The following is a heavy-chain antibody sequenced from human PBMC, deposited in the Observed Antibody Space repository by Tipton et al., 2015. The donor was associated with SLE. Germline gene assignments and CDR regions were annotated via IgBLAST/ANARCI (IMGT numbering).Heavy chain of an antibody. V-gene: IGHV4-4*07. Sequence: TLSLTCTVSDGSISAYYWSWIRQPAGKGLEWIGRIFDSGSGSVNYNPPLRGRVTMSLDTSKSHFSLRLTSVTAAATAFYYCVRGGSRDPGTFDIWGQGTLVTVSS. CDR1: DGSISAYY. CDR2: IFDSGSGSV. CDR3: VRGGSRDPGTFDI. D-gene: IGHD3-10*01. J-gene: IGHJ3*02.